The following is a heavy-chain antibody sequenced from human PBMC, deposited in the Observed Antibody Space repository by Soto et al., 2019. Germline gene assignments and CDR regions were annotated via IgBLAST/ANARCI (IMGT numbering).Heavy chain of an antibody. CDR1: GYTLTELS. CDR3: ATERIVATISRGRYWFDP. Sequence: ASVKVSCKVSGYTLTELSMHWVRQAPGKGLGWMGGFDPEDGETIYAQKFQGRVTMTEDTSTDTAYMELSSLRSEDTAVYYCATERIVATISRGRYWFDPWGQGTLVTVSS. D-gene: IGHD5-12*01. CDR2: FDPEDGET. J-gene: IGHJ5*02. V-gene: IGHV1-24*01.